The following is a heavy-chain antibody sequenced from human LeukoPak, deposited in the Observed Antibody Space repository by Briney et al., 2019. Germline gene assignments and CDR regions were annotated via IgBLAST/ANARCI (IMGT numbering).Heavy chain of an antibody. CDR2: INQSGST. J-gene: IGHJ6*03. D-gene: IGHD2-2*01. CDR1: GGSFSGYY. CDR3: ARGELVIVPAVNYYYYYMGV. Sequence: PSETLSLTCAVYGGSFSGYYWSWIRQTPGKGLEWIGEINQSGSTNYNPSLKSRVTISVDTSKNQFSLKLSAVTAADTAVYYCARGELVIVPAVNYYYYYMGVWGKGTTVTVSS. V-gene: IGHV4-34*01.